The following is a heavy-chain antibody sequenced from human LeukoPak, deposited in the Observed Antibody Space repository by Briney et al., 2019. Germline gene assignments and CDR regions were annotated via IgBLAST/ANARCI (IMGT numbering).Heavy chain of an antibody. CDR3: ARMSSTSPGGYYYYGMDV. J-gene: IGHJ6*02. Sequence: ASVKVSCKASGYTFTSYGISWVRQAPGQGLEWMGWISAYNGNTNYAQKLQGRVTMTTDTSTSTAYMELRSLRSDDTAMYYCARMSSTSPGGYYYYGMDVWGQGTTVTVSS. CDR1: GYTFTSYG. V-gene: IGHV1-18*01. CDR2: ISAYNGNT. D-gene: IGHD2-2*01.